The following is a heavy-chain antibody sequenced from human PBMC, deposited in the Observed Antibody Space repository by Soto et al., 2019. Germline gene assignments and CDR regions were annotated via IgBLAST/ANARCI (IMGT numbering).Heavy chain of an antibody. CDR3: ARDVAQVGMYYSGWGSWTTGAIDA. V-gene: IGHV1-69*01. Sequence: QVQLVQSGAEVKKPGYSVKVSCNASGGISRNYALSWVRQAPGQGLEWMGGIIPMFGTPKYAQKIEARVTITAAESTSTVYVGLGGLRIGDTAVYYCARDVAQVGMYYSGWGSWTTGAIDAWGQGTMVTVSS. D-gene: IGHD3-10*01. CDR1: GGISRNYA. CDR2: IIPMFGTP. J-gene: IGHJ3*01.